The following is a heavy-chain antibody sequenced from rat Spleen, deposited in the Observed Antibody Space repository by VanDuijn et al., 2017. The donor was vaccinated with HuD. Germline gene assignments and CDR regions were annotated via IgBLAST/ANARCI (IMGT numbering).Heavy chain of an antibody. CDR1: GFTFNNYG. D-gene: IGHD5-1*01. Sequence: EVQLAESGGDLVQPGRSLKLSCAASGFTFNNYGMAWVRQTPTKGLEWVASISTGGTGTYYRDSVKGRFTLSRDNAKSTLYLQMGSLRSEDTATYFCTRENWVFDYWGQGVMVTVSS. J-gene: IGHJ2*01. CDR3: TRENWVFDY. CDR2: ISTGGTGT. V-gene: IGHV5-27*01.